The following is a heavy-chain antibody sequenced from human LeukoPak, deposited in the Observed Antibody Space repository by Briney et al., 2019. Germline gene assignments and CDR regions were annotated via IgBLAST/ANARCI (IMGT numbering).Heavy chain of an antibody. Sequence: GASVKVSCKASGGTFSSYAISWVRQAPEQGLEWMGRIIPILGIANYAQKFQGRVTITADKSTSTAYMELSSLRSEDTAVYYCAQYYYDSSGYYFPAEYFQHWGQGTLVTVSS. V-gene: IGHV1-69*04. CDR1: GGTFSSYA. D-gene: IGHD3-22*01. CDR3: AQYYYDSSGYYFPAEYFQH. J-gene: IGHJ1*01. CDR2: IIPILGIA.